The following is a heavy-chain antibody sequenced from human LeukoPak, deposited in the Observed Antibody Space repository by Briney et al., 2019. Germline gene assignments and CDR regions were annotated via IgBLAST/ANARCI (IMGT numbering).Heavy chain of an antibody. D-gene: IGHD1-26*01. V-gene: IGHV3-21*01. Sequence: PGGSLRLSCAASGFTFSSYSMNWVRQAPGKGLEWVSSISSSSSYIYYADSVKGRFTISRDNAKNSLYLQMNSLRAEDTAVYYCARDGIGSTNNFDYWGRGTLVTVSS. CDR1: GFTFSSYS. CDR2: ISSSSSYI. J-gene: IGHJ4*02. CDR3: ARDGIGSTNNFDY.